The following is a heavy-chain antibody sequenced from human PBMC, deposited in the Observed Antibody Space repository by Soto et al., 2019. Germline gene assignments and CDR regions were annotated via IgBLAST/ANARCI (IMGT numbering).Heavy chain of an antibody. CDR2: IYPGDSDT. CDR3: ARPGYCSGGSCQRGNYGMDV. V-gene: IGHV5-51*01. J-gene: IGHJ6*02. CDR1: GYSFTSYW. Sequence: RGESLKISCKGSGYSFTSYWIGWVRQMPGKGLEWMGIIYPGDSDTRYSPSFQGQVTISADKSISTACLQWSSLKASDTAMYYCARPGYCSGGSCQRGNYGMDVWGQGTTVTVSS. D-gene: IGHD2-15*01.